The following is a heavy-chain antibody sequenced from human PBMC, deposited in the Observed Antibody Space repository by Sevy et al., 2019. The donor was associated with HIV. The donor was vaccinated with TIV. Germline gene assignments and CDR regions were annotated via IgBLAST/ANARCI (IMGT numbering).Heavy chain of an antibody. J-gene: IGHJ4*02. CDR3: AKSRYQLHSRFDY. V-gene: IGHV3-23*01. CDR1: GFTFSSYA. Sequence: GGSLRLSCAASGFTFSSYAMSWVRQAPGKGLEWVSAISGSGGSTYYADSVRGRFTMSRDNSKNTLYLQMNSLRAEDTAVYYCAKSRYQLHSRFDYWGQGTLVNVSS. CDR2: ISGSGGST. D-gene: IGHD2-2*01.